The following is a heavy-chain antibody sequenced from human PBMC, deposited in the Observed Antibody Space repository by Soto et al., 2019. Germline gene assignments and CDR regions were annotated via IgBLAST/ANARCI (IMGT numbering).Heavy chain of an antibody. CDR2: IIPIFGTA. CDR1: GGTFSSYA. D-gene: IGHD3-16*02. V-gene: IGHV1-69*13. J-gene: IGHJ3*02. Sequence: ASVKVSCKASGGTFSSYAISWVRQAPGQGLEWTGGIIPIFGTANYAQKFQGRVTITADESTSTAYMELSSLRSEDTAVCYCARVPIVSVPGAFDIWGQGTMVTVSS. CDR3: ARVPIVSVPGAFDI.